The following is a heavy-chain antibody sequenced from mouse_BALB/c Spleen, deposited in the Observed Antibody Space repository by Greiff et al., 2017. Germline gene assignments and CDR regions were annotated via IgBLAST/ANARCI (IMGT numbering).Heavy chain of an antibody. Sequence: EVHLVESGGGLVKPGGSLKLSCAASGFAFSSYDMSWVRQTPEKRLEWVAYISSGGGSTYYPDTVKGRFTISRDNAKNTLYLQMSSLKSEDTAMYYCERHAAGTGWYCDVGGAGTAVTVSS. CDR1: GFAFSSYD. J-gene: IGHJ1*01. V-gene: IGHV5-12-1*01. CDR2: ISSGGGST. CDR3: ERHAAGTGWYCDV. D-gene: IGHD4-1*01.